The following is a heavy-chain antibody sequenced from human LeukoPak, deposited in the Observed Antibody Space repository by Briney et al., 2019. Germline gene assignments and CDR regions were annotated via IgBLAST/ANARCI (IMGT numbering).Heavy chain of an antibody. J-gene: IGHJ4*02. Sequence: GASVKVSCKASGYTFINYDIRWVRQAPGQGLEWMGGIIPIFGTANYAQKFQGRVTITADESTSTAYMELSSLRSEDTAVYYCARDNYYDSSGYYYYFDYWGQGTLVTVSS. V-gene: IGHV1-69*13. CDR3: ARDNYYDSSGYYYYFDY. CDR2: IIPIFGTA. D-gene: IGHD3-22*01. CDR1: GYTFINYD.